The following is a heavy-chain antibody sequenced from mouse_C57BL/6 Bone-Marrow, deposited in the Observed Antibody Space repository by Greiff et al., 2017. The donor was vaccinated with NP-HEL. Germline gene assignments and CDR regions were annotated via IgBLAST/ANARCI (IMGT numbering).Heavy chain of an antibody. V-gene: IGHV1-55*01. J-gene: IGHJ2*01. D-gene: IGHD2-1*01. CDR1: GYTFTSYW. CDR3: GREEDLLWARVYFYY. CDR2: IYPGSGST. Sequence: QVQLQQPGAELVKPGASVKMSCKASGYTFTSYWITWVKQRPGQGLEWIGDIYPGSGSTNYHEKFKSKATLTVDTSSSTAYMQLSSLTSEDSAVYYCGREEDLLWARVYFYYGGQGTTPTVAS.